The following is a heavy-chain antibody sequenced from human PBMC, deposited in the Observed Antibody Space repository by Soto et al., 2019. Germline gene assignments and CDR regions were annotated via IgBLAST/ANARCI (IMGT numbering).Heavy chain of an antibody. Sequence: SETLSLTCAAYGGSFSGYYWHWIRQPPGKGLEWIGEISHSGSTNYNPSLKSRVTISIDTSKNQFSLRLNSVTAADTAVYYCARSDPSIPRPFDNCGPGILVTVS. J-gene: IGHJ4*02. CDR2: ISHSGST. V-gene: IGHV4-34*01. D-gene: IGHD2-2*02. CDR1: GGSFSGYY. CDR3: ARSDPSIPRPFDN.